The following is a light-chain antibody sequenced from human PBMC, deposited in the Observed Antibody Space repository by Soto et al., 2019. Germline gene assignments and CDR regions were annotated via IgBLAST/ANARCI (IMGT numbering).Light chain of an antibody. Sequence: EVVMTQSPATVSVSPGEGVTLSCRASQTISNDLAWYQQKPGQAPRLLIYGASTRATGVPARFSGGGSGTEFTLTISSLQSVDFEFYYGQRENKWFPVTCAGGTRLDIK. V-gene: IGKV3-15*01. CDR1: QTISND. J-gene: IGKJ4*01. CDR3: QRENKWFPVT. CDR2: GAS.